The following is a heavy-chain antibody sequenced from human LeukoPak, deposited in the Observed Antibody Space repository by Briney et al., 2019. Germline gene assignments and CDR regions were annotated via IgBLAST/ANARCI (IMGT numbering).Heavy chain of an antibody. CDR3: AREGVVVIASDAFDI. D-gene: IGHD2-21*01. CDR2: IYPRGST. Sequence: SETLSLTCTVSGDSINRGSFSWTWIRQAPGKGLEWIGYIYPRGSTYYNPSLKSRVNLSIDKSSNQFSLDLASVTAADTAVYYCAREGVVVIASDAFDIWGQGTMVTVSS. J-gene: IGHJ3*02. CDR1: GDSINRGSFS. V-gene: IGHV4-30-2*01.